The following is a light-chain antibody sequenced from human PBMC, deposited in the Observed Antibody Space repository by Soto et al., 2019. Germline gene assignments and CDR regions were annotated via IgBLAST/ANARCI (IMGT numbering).Light chain of an antibody. CDR2: GAS. V-gene: IGKV3-20*01. CDR3: QQYGSSPMT. CDR1: QSVSSSY. J-gene: IGKJ1*01. Sequence: EIVLTQSPGTLSLSPGERATLSCRASQSVSSSYLAWYQQKPGQAPRLLIYGASSRAPGLPDRFSGSGSGTDFTLTISRREPEDVAVYYCQQYGSSPMTFGQGTKVEIK.